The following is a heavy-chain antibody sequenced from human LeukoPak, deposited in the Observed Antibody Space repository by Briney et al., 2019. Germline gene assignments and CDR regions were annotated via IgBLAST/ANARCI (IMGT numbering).Heavy chain of an antibody. CDR1: GFTFSRYA. Sequence: GGSLRLSCAASGFTFSRYAMSWVRQAPGKGLEWVSGVSTSGGSTYYADSVKGRFTISRDNSKNTPHLQMNSLRAEDTAIYYFAKQAYDSPRTDFDYWGQGTLVTVSS. CDR2: VSTSGGST. J-gene: IGHJ4*02. V-gene: IGHV3-23*01. D-gene: IGHD3-22*01. CDR3: AKQAYDSPRTDFDY.